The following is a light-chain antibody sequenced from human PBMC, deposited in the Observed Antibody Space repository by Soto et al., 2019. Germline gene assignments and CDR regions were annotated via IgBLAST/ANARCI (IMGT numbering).Light chain of an antibody. V-gene: IGKV1-33*01. CDR1: QDINKY. CDR3: QQYDNPPLT. CDR2: DAS. Sequence: QMTQSPSSLSASVGDRVTITCQATQDINKYLNWYQQKPGKAPKLLIYDASSLETGVPSRFSGSGSGTDFTLTISSLQPEDFATYYCQQYDNPPLTFGQGTRLDI. J-gene: IGKJ5*01.